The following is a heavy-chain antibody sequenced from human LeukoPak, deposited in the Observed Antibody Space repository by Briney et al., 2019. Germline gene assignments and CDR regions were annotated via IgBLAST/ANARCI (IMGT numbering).Heavy chain of an antibody. Sequence: PSETLSLTCTVSGGSISSSGYYWGRIRQPPGKGLEWIGNAYYSGSTYYNPSLKSRVTISVDTSKNQFSLKLSSVTAADTAVYYCARHDYGAKWFDPWGQGTLVTVSS. CDR1: GGSISSSGYY. D-gene: IGHD4-17*01. CDR3: ARHDYGAKWFDP. J-gene: IGHJ5*02. V-gene: IGHV4-39*01. CDR2: AYYSGST.